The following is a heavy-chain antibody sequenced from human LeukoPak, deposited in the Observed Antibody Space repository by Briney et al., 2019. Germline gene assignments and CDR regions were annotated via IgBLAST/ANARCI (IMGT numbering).Heavy chain of an antibody. Sequence: GGSLRLSCAASGFTFSNAWMSWVRQAPGKGLEWVGRIKSKTDGGTTDYAAPVKGRFTISRDDSKNTLYLQMNSLKTEDTAAYYCRSTVSYYYYYGMDVWGQGTTVTVSS. CDR1: GFTFSNAW. J-gene: IGHJ6*02. V-gene: IGHV3-15*01. CDR2: IKSKTDGGTT. D-gene: IGHD4-11*01. CDR3: RSTVSYYYYYGMDV.